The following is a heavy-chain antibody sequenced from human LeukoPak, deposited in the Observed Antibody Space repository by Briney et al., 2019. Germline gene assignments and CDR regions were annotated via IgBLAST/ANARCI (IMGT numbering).Heavy chain of an antibody. V-gene: IGHV3-9*03. Sequence: GRSLRLSCAASGFTFDDYAMHWVRQAPGKGLEWVSGISWNSGNIGYADSVKGRFTISRDNAKNSLYLQMNSLRAEDMALYYCARSYLAAAGPFDYWGQGTLVTVSS. D-gene: IGHD6-13*01. J-gene: IGHJ4*02. CDR2: ISWNSGNI. CDR3: ARSYLAAAGPFDY. CDR1: GFTFDDYA.